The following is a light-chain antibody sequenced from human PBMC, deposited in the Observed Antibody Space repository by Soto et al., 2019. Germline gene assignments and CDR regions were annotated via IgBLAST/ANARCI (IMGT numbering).Light chain of an antibody. CDR3: SSYTSSSTHVV. CDR1: SSDVGGYNY. V-gene: IGLV2-14*01. J-gene: IGLJ2*01. CDR2: DVS. Sequence: QSVLTQPASVSGSPGQSITISCTGTSSDVGGYNYVSWYQQHPGTAPKLMIYDVSNRPSGVSNRFSGSKSGNTASLTISGLQAEDEAYYYCSSYTSSSTHVVFGGGTKVTVL.